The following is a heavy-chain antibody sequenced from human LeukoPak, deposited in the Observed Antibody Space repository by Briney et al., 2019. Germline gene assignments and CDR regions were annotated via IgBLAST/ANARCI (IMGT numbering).Heavy chain of an antibody. CDR2: IKEDGREK. V-gene: IGHV3-7*01. Sequence: GGSLRLSCAASGVTFSSYEMTWVRQAPGKGLEWVANIKEDGREKYYVDSVRGRFTISRHNAKNSLYLHMNSLRAEDTAVYYCARVHHSSSWGTDDCWGQGTLVTVSS. J-gene: IGHJ4*02. CDR3: ARVHHSSSWGTDDC. CDR1: GVTFSSYE. D-gene: IGHD6-13*01.